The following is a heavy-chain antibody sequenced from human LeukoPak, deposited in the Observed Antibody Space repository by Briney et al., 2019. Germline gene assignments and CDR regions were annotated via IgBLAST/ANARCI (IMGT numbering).Heavy chain of an antibody. CDR2: IWYDGSNK. CDR1: GFTFSSYG. V-gene: IGHV3-33*01. D-gene: IGHD4-11*01. J-gene: IGHJ4*02. Sequence: PGGSLRLSCAASGFTFSSYGMHWVRQAPGKGLEWVAVIWYDGSNKYYADSVKGRFTISRDNSKNTLYLQMNSLRAEDTAVYYCARANYRPYYFGYWGQGTLVTVSS. CDR3: ARANYRPYYFGY.